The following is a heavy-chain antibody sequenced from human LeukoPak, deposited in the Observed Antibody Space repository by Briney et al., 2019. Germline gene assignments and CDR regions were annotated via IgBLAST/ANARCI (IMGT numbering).Heavy chain of an antibody. V-gene: IGHV3-23*01. CDR3: ARGLGAAAGTMWFDP. Sequence: AGGSLRLSCAASGSTFSNYAMSRVRQAPGKGLEWVSTVTGTGGSTSYADSVKGRFTISRDNSKNTLSLQMSSLRAEDTAVYYCARGLGAAAGTMWFDPWGQGTLVTVSS. D-gene: IGHD6-13*01. J-gene: IGHJ5*02. CDR1: GSTFSNYA. CDR2: VTGTGGST.